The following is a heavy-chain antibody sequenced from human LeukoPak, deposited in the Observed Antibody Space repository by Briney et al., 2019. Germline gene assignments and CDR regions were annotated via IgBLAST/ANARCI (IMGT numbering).Heavy chain of an antibody. Sequence: ASVKVSCKTSGYTFTHYYIHWVRQAPGQGLEWMGIINPSSGTTTYAQKFQGRVSMTRDTSSGTVYMELTSLRSEDTALYYCARGLPYSSSWYGGARFDPWGQGTMVTVSS. CDR1: GYTFTHYY. CDR3: ARGLPYSSSWYGGARFDP. V-gene: IGHV1-46*01. CDR2: INPSSGTT. J-gene: IGHJ3*01. D-gene: IGHD6-13*01.